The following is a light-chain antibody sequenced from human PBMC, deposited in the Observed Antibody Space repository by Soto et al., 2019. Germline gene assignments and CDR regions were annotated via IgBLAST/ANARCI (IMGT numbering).Light chain of an antibody. J-gene: IGKJ1*01. CDR1: QSVSSSF. CDR2: GAS. V-gene: IGKV3-20*01. Sequence: ENVLTQYPGTLSLSPGERATLSCRASQSVSSSFLAWYQQKPGQAPRLLTYGASSRATGIPDRFSGSGSGTEFTLAISRLEPEDFAVYYCQQYGSSPTFGQGTKVEIK. CDR3: QQYGSSPT.